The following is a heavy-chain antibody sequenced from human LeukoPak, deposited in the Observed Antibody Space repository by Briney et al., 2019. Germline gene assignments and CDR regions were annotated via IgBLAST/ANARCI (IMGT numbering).Heavy chain of an antibody. Sequence: SVKVSCKASGGTFSSYAISWVRQAPGQGLEWMGGIIPIFGTANYAQKFQGRVTITADESTSTAYTELSSLRSEDTAVYYCASRGYSGYDYSFVWGQGTLVTVSS. V-gene: IGHV1-69*13. CDR2: IIPIFGTA. D-gene: IGHD5-12*01. CDR3: ASRGYSGYDYSFV. CDR1: GGTFSSYA. J-gene: IGHJ4*02.